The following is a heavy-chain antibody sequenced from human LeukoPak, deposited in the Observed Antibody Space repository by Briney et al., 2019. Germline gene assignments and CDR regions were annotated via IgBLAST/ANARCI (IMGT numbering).Heavy chain of an antibody. CDR2: ISWNSGSI. D-gene: IGHD6-6*01. CDR3: AKDRGIAARGWFDP. CDR1: GFTFDDYA. V-gene: IGHV3-9*01. J-gene: IGHJ5*02. Sequence: QAGRSLRLSCAASGFTFDDYAMHWVRQAPGKGLEWVSGISWNSGSIGYADSVKGRFTISRDNAKNPLYLQMNSLRAEDTALYYCAKDRGIAARGWFDPWGQGTLVTVSS.